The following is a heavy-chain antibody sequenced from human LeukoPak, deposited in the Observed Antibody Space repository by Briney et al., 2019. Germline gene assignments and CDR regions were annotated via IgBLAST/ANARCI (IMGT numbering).Heavy chain of an antibody. Sequence: GESLKISCKGSGYSFSTYWIAWVRQMPGKGLEWMGIIYPGDSDTRYSPSFQGQVTISADKSISTAYLQWSSLKASDTAMYYCILSIAAASAPDYWGQGTLVTVSS. CDR3: ILSIAAASAPDY. J-gene: IGHJ4*02. D-gene: IGHD6-13*01. V-gene: IGHV5-51*01. CDR2: IYPGDSDT. CDR1: GYSFSTYW.